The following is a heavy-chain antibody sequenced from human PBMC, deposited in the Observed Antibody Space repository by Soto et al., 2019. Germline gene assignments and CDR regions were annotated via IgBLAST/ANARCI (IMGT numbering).Heavy chain of an antibody. Sequence: GDSLKISCNASGYTFASYWIGWVPQMPGKGLEWMGISYPADSDTRYNPSFQGQVTISADKSITTAYLQWSSLKASDTAMYSCARGTTPIFDHWGQGTLVTVSS. J-gene: IGHJ4*02. CDR1: GYTFASYW. CDR2: SYPADSDT. CDR3: ARGTTPIFDH. D-gene: IGHD2-15*01. V-gene: IGHV5-51*01.